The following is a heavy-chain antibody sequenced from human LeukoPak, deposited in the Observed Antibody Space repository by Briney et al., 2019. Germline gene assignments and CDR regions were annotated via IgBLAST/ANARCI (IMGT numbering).Heavy chain of an antibody. V-gene: IGHV4-59*12. Sequence: SSETLSLTCTVSGGSISSYYWSWIRQPPGKGLEWIGYIYYSGSTNYNPSLKSRVTISVDTSKNQFSLKLSSVTAADTAVYYCARRNSRARSYYYYYMDVWGKGTTVTVSS. CDR3: ARRNSRARSYYYYYMDV. D-gene: IGHD6-13*01. CDR1: GGSISSYY. J-gene: IGHJ6*03. CDR2: IYYSGST.